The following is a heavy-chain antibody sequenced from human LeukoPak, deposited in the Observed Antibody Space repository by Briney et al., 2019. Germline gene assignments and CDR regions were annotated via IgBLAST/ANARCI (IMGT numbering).Heavy chain of an antibody. CDR3: ARGSPDYYDTPNAFDI. V-gene: IGHV3-64*01. CDR1: GYTFSSYA. Sequence: GGXLRLSCAASGYTFSSYAMHWVRQAPGKGLEYVSAISSNGGSTYYANSVKGRFTISRDNSKNTLYLQMGSLRAEDMAVYYCARGSPDYYDTPNAFDIWGQGTMVTVSS. D-gene: IGHD3-22*01. J-gene: IGHJ3*02. CDR2: ISSNGGST.